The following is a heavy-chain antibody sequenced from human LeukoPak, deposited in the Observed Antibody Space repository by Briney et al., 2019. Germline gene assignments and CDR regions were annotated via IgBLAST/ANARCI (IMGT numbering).Heavy chain of an antibody. J-gene: IGHJ4*02. CDR3: ARASLVVVISFDY. CDR1: AFTFSSYS. V-gene: IGHV3-21*01. Sequence: GGSLRLSCAASAFTFSSYSMNLVRQAPGKGLEWVSSISSSSSYIYYADSVKGRFTISRDNAKNSLYLQMNSLRAEDTAVYYCARASLVVVISFDYWGQGTLVTVSS. D-gene: IGHD3-22*01. CDR2: ISSSSSYI.